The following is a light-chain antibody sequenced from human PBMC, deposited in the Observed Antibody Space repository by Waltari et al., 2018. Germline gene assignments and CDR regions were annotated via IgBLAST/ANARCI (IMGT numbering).Light chain of an antibody. CDR1: QTVYQY. J-gene: IGKJ4*01. V-gene: IGKV1-39*01. Sequence: DVQMTQSPSSLSASVGDRVTITCRASQTVYQYLNWYQQRQGQVPRLLIYTASTLQSGVPSRFSGSWSGTDFTLTITGLQPEDVGIYYCQQTSRTPLTFGGGTKVELK. CDR2: TAS. CDR3: QQTSRTPLT.